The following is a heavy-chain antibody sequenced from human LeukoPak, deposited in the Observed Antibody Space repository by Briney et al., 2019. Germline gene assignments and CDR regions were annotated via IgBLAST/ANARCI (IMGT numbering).Heavy chain of an antibody. J-gene: IGHJ4*02. CDR2: VNGCCGAT. D-gene: IGHD1-7*01. Sequence: GGSLRLSCAASGFTFSNYAMSWVRQAPRRGLNLVSSVNGCCGATAYADSVKGRCTTSRDNSKKTLYLQMDSLRAEETAVFYYEKDLRGGTTHYWGQGTLVTVSS. CDR1: GFTFSNYA. CDR3: EKDLRGGTTHY. V-gene: IGHV3-23*01.